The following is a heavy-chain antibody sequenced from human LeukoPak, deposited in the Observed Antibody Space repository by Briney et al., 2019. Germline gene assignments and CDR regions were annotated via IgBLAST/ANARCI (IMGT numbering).Heavy chain of an antibody. D-gene: IGHD1-14*01. J-gene: IGHJ3*02. CDR3: AKDDGGDNRRTFDI. CDR2: ISWNSGSI. V-gene: IGHV3-9*03. CDR1: GFTFDDYA. Sequence: GGSLRLSCAASGFTFDDYAMHWVRQAPGKGLEWVSGISWNSGSIGYADSVKGRFTISRDNAKNSLYLQMNSLRAEDMALYYCAKDDGGDNRRTFDIWGQGTMVTVSS.